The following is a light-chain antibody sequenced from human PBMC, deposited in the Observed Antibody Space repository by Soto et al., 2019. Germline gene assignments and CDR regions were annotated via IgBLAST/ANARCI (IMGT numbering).Light chain of an antibody. CDR3: QQYGSSPLWT. J-gene: IGKJ1*01. CDR2: GAS. CDR1: QSVTSKY. Sequence: ENVLTQSPGTLSLTAGERATLSCVASQSVTSKYIAWYQQKPGQAPRLLIYGASNRATDIPDRFSGSGSGTDFTLTISRLEPEDFALYYCQQYGSSPLWTFGQGTKVEIK. V-gene: IGKV3-20*01.